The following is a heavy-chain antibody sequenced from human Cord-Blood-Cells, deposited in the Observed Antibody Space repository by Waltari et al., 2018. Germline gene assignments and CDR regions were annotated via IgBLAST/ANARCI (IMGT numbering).Heavy chain of an antibody. V-gene: IGHV4-34*01. CDR1: GGSFSGYY. CDR2: INHSGST. J-gene: IGHJ1*01. Sequence: QVQLQQWGAGLFKPSETLSPTCAVYGGSFSGYYCSWIRQPPGKGLEWIGEINHSGSTNYNPSLKSQVTISVDTSKNQFSLKRSSVTAADTAVYYCARGGHYDFWSGSIMGYFQHWGQGTLVTISS. CDR3: ARGGHYDFWSGSIMGYFQH. D-gene: IGHD3-3*01.